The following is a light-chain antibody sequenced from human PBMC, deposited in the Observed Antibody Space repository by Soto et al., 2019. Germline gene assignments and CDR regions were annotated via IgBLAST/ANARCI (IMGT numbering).Light chain of an antibody. V-gene: IGKV3-11*01. CDR2: DAS. CDR1: QSVSNY. J-gene: IGKJ1*01. CDR3: HQRSDWAGT. Sequence: EIVLTQSPDTLSLSPGERATLSCRTSQSVSNYLLWYRQRPGQPPRLLIYDASKRATGIPARFSGSGSGTDFTLTISSLEPEDFAVYYWHQRSDWAGTFGQGTKVEIK.